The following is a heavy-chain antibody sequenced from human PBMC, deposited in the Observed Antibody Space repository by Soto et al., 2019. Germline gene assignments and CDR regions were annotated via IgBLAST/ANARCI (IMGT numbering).Heavy chain of an antibody. D-gene: IGHD2-15*01. CDR1: GGSISSSNW. Sequence: PSETLSLTCAVSGGSISSSNWWSWVRQPPGKGLEWIGEIYHSGSTNYNPSLKSRVTISVDKSKNQFSLKLSSVTAADTAVYYCARRIVVVVAATPDWFDPCGQRTLVTVSS. CDR2: IYHSGST. CDR3: ARRIVVVVAATPDWFDP. V-gene: IGHV4-4*02. J-gene: IGHJ5*02.